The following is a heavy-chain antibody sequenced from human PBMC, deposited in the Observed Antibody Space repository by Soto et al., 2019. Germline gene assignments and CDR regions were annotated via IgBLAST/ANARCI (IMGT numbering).Heavy chain of an antibody. CDR2: IIPVFGIV. CDR3: AGGRIVVAGSSAYYRMDV. V-gene: IGHV1-69*13. Sequence: ASVKVSCKASGGNPSNSAISWVRQAPGQGLEWMGGIIPVFGIVSYAQKFQGRVTITAGESTSTAYMELSSLRSEDTAVYFCAGGRIVVAGSSAYYRMDVWGQGTTVTVSS. D-gene: IGHD6-19*01. CDR1: GGNPSNSA. J-gene: IGHJ6*02.